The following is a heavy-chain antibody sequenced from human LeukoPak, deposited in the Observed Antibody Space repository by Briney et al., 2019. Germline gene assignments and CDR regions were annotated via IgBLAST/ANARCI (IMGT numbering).Heavy chain of an antibody. CDR1: GFDFTNAW. Sequence: GSLRLSCAAFGFDFTNAWMSWVRQAPGKGLEWIGEINHSGSTNYNPSLKSRVIISVDTSKGQFSLKLNSVTAAVTAVYYCARPKYYYYGMDVWGRGTTVTVSS. CDR2: INHSGST. J-gene: IGHJ6*02. V-gene: IGHV4-34*01. CDR3: ARPKYYYYGMDV.